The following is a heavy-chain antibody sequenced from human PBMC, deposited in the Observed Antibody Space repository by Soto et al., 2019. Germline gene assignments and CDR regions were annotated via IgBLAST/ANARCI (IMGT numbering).Heavy chain of an antibody. CDR1: GFTFSSYG. D-gene: IGHD2-2*02. CDR2: IWYDGSNK. Sequence: RLSCAASGFTFSSYGMHWVRQAPGKGLEWVAVIWYDGSNKYYADSVKGRFTISRDNSKNTLYLQMNSLRAEDTAVYYCARDRFNLRYCSSTSCYTYGMDVWGQGTTVTVSS. J-gene: IGHJ6*02. V-gene: IGHV3-33*01. CDR3: ARDRFNLRYCSSTSCYTYGMDV.